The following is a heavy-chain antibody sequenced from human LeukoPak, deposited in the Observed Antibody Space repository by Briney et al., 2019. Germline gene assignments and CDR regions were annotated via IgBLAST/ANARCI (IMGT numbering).Heavy chain of an antibody. V-gene: IGHV3-11*04. CDR1: GFTFSDYY. D-gene: IGHD5-12*01. Sequence: GGSLRLSCAASGFTFSDYYMSWIRQAPGKGLEWVSYISSSGSTIYYADSVKGRFTISRDNAKNSLYLQMNSLRAEDTAVYYCARQLYSGKDYAFDIWGQGTMVTVSS. CDR2: ISSSGSTI. J-gene: IGHJ3*02. CDR3: ARQLYSGKDYAFDI.